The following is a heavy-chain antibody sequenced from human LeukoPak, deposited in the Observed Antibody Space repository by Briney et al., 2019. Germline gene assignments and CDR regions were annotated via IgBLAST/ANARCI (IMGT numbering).Heavy chain of an antibody. Sequence: ASVKVSCKASGYTFTSYGISWVRQAPGQGLEWMGWISAYNGNTNYAQKLQGRVTMTTDTTTSIAYMELRSLRSDDTAVYYCARDRWAYYYDSSGCIADYWGQGTLVTVSS. V-gene: IGHV1-18*01. CDR1: GYTFTSYG. CDR2: ISAYNGNT. CDR3: ARDRWAYYYDSSGCIADY. J-gene: IGHJ4*02. D-gene: IGHD3-22*01.